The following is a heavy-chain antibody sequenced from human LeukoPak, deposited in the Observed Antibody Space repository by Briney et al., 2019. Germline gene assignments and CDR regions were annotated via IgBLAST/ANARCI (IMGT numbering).Heavy chain of an antibody. D-gene: IGHD1-7*01. CDR1: GGSISGSTYY. J-gene: IGHJ4*02. V-gene: IGHV4-39*01. CDR2: IYYSWST. CDR3: ARRPATGGTLDY. Sequence: SETLSLTCTVSGGSISGSTYYWGRIRQPPGKGVEWIGSIYYSWSTYYNPSLKSRVTISVDTSKNQFSLKVSSVTAADTAVYYCARRPATGGTLDYWGQGTLVTVSS.